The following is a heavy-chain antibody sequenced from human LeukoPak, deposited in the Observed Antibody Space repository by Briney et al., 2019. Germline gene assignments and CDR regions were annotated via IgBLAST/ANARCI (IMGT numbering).Heavy chain of an antibody. J-gene: IGHJ4*02. CDR2: IKDDGSAK. D-gene: IGHD4-17*01. CDR1: GFIFSNYW. V-gene: IGHV3-7*01. CDR3: ASGSIWKTTVTTGC. Sequence: PGGSLRLSCAASGFIFSNYWMSWVCQAPGKGLEWVANIKDDGSAKYYVDSVKGRFTISRDNAKNSLFLQMNSLRAEDTAVYYCASGSIWKTTVTTGCWGQGTLVTVSS.